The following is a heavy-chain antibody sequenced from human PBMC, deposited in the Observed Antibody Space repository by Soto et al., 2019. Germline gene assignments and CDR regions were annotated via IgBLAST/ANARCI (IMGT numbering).Heavy chain of an antibody. Sequence: SETLSLTCNVSGASISDYYCSWIRQPPWKGLEWIGYIYTSGNTNYNPSLKRRVTISVDTSKNQFSLKLRSVTAADTAVYYCASHVGSGYSDYFGQGNLVTFCS. J-gene: IGHJ4*02. CDR1: GASISDYY. CDR3: ASHVGSGYSDY. D-gene: IGHD1-26*01. V-gene: IGHV4-59*13. CDR2: IYTSGNT.